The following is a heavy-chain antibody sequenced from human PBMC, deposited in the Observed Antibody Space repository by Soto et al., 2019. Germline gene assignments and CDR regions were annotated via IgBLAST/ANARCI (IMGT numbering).Heavy chain of an antibody. CDR3: ASHNLDYTKTGGDWLDP. V-gene: IGHV4-30-2*01. Sequence: SESMSLTCTVCGGSINSGGHSWSWIRQPPGKGLEWIGYVYPSGSTNYNPSLRSRVTISVDGSTNQFSLRLTSVTAADTAVYFCASHNLDYTKTGGDWLDPWGPGALVTVSS. D-gene: IGHD4-4*01. CDR2: VYPSGST. J-gene: IGHJ5*02. CDR1: GGSINSGGHS.